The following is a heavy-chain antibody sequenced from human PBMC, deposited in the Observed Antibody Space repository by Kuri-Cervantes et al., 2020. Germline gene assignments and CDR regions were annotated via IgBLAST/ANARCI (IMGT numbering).Heavy chain of an antibody. CDR2: ISWNSGSI. CDR1: GFTFDDYA. Sequence: GGSLRLSCAASGFTFDDYAMHWVRQAPGKGLEWVSGISWNSGSIGYADSVKGRFTISRDNSRNTLYLQMNSLRAEDTAVYHCARVFDTYYMDVWGKGTTVTVSS. J-gene: IGHJ6*03. D-gene: IGHD3-10*02. CDR3: ARVFDTYYMDV. V-gene: IGHV3-9*01.